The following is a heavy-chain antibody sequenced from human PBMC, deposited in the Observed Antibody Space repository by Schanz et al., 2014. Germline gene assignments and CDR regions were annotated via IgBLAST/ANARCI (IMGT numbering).Heavy chain of an antibody. V-gene: IGHV1-69*04. CDR3: AREVGLYDRGWFDP. Sequence: QVQLVQSGAEVKKPGASVKVSCKASGYTFTSYGISWVRQAPGQGLEWMGRIISILGIPNYAQRFQGRVTITADNASDTADMELSSLRSEDTAVYYCAREVGLYDRGWFDPWGQGTLVTVSS. CDR1: GYTFTSYG. J-gene: IGHJ5*02. CDR2: IISILGIP. D-gene: IGHD3-22*01.